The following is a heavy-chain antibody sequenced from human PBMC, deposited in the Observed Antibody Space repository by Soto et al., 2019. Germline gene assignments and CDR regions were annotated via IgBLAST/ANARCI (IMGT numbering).Heavy chain of an antibody. CDR3: AAWSRSNWFDY. J-gene: IGHJ4*02. CDR2: ISGSGGST. Sequence: SLRLSCAASGFTFSSYAMSWVRQAPGKGLEWVSAISGSGGSTYYADSVKGRFTISRDNSKNTLYLQMSSLRVEDTAVYYCAAWSRSNWFDYWGPGTLVTAPQ. CDR1: GFTFSSYA. D-gene: IGHD6-13*01. V-gene: IGHV3-23*01.